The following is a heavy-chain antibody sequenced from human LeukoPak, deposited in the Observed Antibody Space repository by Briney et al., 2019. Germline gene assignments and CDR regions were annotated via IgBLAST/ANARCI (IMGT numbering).Heavy chain of an antibody. J-gene: IGHJ5*02. V-gene: IGHV3-30*02. D-gene: IGHD2-2*01. Sequence: GGSLRLSCAASGFTFSSYSMNWVRQAPGKGLEWVAFIRYDGSNKYYADSVKGRFTISRDNAKNSLYLQMSGLRAEDTAVYYCARGYCSSTSCYGNWFDPWGQGTLVTVSS. CDR1: GFTFSSYS. CDR2: IRYDGSNK. CDR3: ARGYCSSTSCYGNWFDP.